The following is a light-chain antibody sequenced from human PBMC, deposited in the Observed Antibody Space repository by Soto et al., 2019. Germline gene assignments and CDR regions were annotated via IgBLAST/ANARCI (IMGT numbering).Light chain of an antibody. Sequence: QSVLTQPPSVSAAPGQTVTISCSGSSSNVGHESVSWYQSLPGTAPKLLIYDNYKRPSGIPDRFSGSKSGTSATLGITGLQTGDEAYYYCGTWDSTLNVWVFGGGTQVTVL. J-gene: IGLJ3*02. V-gene: IGLV1-51*01. CDR3: GTWDSTLNVWV. CDR1: SSNVGHES. CDR2: DNY.